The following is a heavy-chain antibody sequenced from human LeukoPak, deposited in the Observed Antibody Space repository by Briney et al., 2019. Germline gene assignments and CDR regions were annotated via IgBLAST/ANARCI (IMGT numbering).Heavy chain of an antibody. Sequence: PGGSLRLSCAASGFTFSSYWMHWVRHAPGKGLVWVSRINSDGSSTSYADSVKGRFTISGDNAKNTLYLQMNSLRAEDTAVYYCARYYDFWSGYLSGDWYYFDYWGQGTLVTVSS. CDR2: INSDGSST. J-gene: IGHJ4*02. D-gene: IGHD3-3*01. V-gene: IGHV3-74*01. CDR1: GFTFSSYW. CDR3: ARYYDFWSGYLSGDWYYFDY.